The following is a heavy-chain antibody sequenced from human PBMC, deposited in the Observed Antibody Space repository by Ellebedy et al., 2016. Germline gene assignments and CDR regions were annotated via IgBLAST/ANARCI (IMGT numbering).Heavy chain of an antibody. D-gene: IGHD4-17*01. V-gene: IGHV3-53*01. J-gene: IGHJ3*01. CDR2: IYNDGKA. CDR3: ATRRYGNPDF. CDR1: GFTVTNDY. Sequence: GESLKISXVASGFTVTNDYMTWVRQAPGKGLEWVSLIYNDGKAFYADSVKGRFTISRDNSKNTLFLQMNSLRAEDSAVYYCATRRYGNPDFWGQGTMVTVSS.